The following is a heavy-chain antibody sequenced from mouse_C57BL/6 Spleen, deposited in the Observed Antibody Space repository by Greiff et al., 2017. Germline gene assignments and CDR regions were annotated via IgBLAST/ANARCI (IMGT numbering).Heavy chain of an antibody. CDR2: LYYSGTI. J-gene: IGHJ1*03. D-gene: IGHD2-2*01. CDR3: ERGGGYGYDGRHGYFDV. V-gene: IGHV3-5*01. Sequence: EVQLVESGPGLVKPSQTVFLTCTVTGISITTGNYRWSWIRQFQGNKLEWIGYLYYSGTITYNPSLTSRTTITRDTPKNQFFLEMNSWTAEDTATYYGERGGGYGYDGRHGYFDVWGTGTTVTVSS. CDR1: GISITTGNYR.